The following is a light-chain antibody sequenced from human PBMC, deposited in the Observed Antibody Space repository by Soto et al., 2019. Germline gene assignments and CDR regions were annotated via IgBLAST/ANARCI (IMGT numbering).Light chain of an antibody. Sequence: DIQMTQSPSTLSASVGDRVTITCRASQSISGTLAWYQQKPGKAPKLLMYAASSLERGVPSRFSGSGSGTEFTLTISSLQPDDFATYYCQQYDTYSRTFGQGTKV. J-gene: IGKJ1*01. CDR1: QSISGT. CDR3: QQYDTYSRT. V-gene: IGKV1-5*01. CDR2: AAS.